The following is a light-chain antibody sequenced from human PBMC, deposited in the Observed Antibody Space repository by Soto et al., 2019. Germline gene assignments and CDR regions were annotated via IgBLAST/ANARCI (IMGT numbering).Light chain of an antibody. Sequence: QSALTQPASVSGSPGQSITISCTGTSSDVGSYNLVSWYQQHPGKAPKLMIYEGNKRPSGVSNRFSGSKSVNTASLTISGLQTEDEADYYCCSYAGTNTFVFGTGTKLTVL. CDR3: CSYAGTNTFV. V-gene: IGLV2-23*01. CDR2: EGN. J-gene: IGLJ1*01. CDR1: SSDVGSYNL.